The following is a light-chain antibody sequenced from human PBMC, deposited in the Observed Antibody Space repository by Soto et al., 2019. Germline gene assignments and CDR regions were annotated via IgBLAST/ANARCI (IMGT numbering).Light chain of an antibody. CDR1: QSISTW. J-gene: IGKJ1*01. Sequence: DIQMTQSPSTLSASVGERVTITCRASQSISTWLAWYQQKPGKAPKLLIYDASNLENGVPSRFSGSGSGTEFTLTITRLQTDDFATYYCQQYITYSPWTFGQGTKVEI. CDR3: QQYITYSPWT. CDR2: DAS. V-gene: IGKV1-5*01.